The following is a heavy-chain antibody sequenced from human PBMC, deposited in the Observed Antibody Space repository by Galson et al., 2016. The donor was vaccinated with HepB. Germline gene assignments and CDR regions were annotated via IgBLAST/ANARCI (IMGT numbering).Heavy chain of an antibody. CDR1: DGSISRSGNY. J-gene: IGHJ4*02. Sequence: CTVSDGSISRSGNYWGWIRQPPGKGLEWIGSIYYTGSTYYNPSLKSRVTISVDTSNNQFSLKLSSVTAADTAVYYCARVSGVHYYFDYWGQGTLVTVSS. V-gene: IGHV4-39*07. CDR3: ARVSGVHYYFDY. CDR2: IYYTGST. D-gene: IGHD7-27*01.